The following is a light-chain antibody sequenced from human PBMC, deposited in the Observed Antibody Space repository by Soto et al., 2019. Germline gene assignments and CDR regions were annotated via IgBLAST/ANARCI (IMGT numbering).Light chain of an antibody. J-gene: IGKJ1*01. CDR2: GAS. CDR3: QQYGSSPT. Sequence: EIVLTQSPGTLSLSPGERATLSCRASQSVTSDYLAWYQQKPGQAPSLVIYGASSRATGIPDRFSGGGSGTDFTLTISKLEPEDFAVYYCQQYGSSPTFVQGTKVEVK. CDR1: QSVTSDY. V-gene: IGKV3-20*01.